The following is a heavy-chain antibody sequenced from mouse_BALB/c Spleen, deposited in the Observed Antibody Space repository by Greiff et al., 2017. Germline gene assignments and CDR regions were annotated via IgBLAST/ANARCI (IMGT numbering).Heavy chain of an antibody. Sequence: VQLKQSGGGLVQPGGSRKLSCAASGFTFSSFGMHWVRQAPEKGLEWVAYISSGSSTIYYADTVKGRFTISRDNPKNTLFLQMTSLRSEDTAMYYCASPYYGYWFAYWGQGTLVTVSA. V-gene: IGHV5-17*02. CDR1: GFTFSSFG. CDR2: ISSGSSTI. D-gene: IGHD1-2*01. J-gene: IGHJ3*01. CDR3: ASPYYGYWFAY.